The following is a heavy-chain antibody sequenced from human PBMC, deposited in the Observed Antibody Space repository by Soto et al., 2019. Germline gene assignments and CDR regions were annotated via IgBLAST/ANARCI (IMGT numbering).Heavy chain of an antibody. D-gene: IGHD6-13*01. CDR3: ARAPRGAAGKSLVRYDFEF. J-gene: IGHJ4*01. Sequence: SETLRLPCAVYGGSIIGYYWRWIRQPPGKGLEWIGEINHSGSTNYNPSLKSRVTISVDTSKNQFSLKLSSVTAADTAVYYCARAPRGAAGKSLVRYDFEFWGHGTLDTVSS. CDR1: GGSIIGYY. CDR2: INHSGST. V-gene: IGHV4-34*01.